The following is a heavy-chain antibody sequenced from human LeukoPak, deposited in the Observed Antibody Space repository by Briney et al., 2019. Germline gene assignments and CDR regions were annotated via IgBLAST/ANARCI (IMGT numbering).Heavy chain of an antibody. D-gene: IGHD3-22*01. CDR3: ARDSSGYYHWFDP. J-gene: IGHJ5*02. Sequence: SETLSLTCTVSGGSISSSSYYWGWIRQPPGKGLEWIGSIYYSGSTYYNPSLKSRVTISVDTSKNQFSLKLSSVTAADTAVYYCARDSSGYYHWFDPWGQGTLVTVSP. CDR1: GGSISSSSYY. V-gene: IGHV4-39*07. CDR2: IYYSGST.